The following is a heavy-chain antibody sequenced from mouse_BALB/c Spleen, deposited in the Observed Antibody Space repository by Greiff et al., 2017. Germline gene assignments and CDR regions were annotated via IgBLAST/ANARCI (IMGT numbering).Heavy chain of an antibody. D-gene: IGHD2-2*01. J-gene: IGHJ3*01. CDR3: ARDRAGYGYGGFAY. CDR2: ISYDGSN. V-gene: IGHV3-6*02. CDR1: GYSITSGYY. Sequence: EVKLQESGPGLVKPSQSLSLTCSVTGYSITSGYYWNWIRQFPGNKLEWMGYISYDGSNNYNPSLKNRISITRDTSKNQFFLKLNSVTTEDTATYYCARDRAGYGYGGFAYWGQGTLVTVSA.